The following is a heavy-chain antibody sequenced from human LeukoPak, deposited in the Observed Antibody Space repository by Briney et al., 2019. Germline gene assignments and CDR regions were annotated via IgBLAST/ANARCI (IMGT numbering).Heavy chain of an antibody. V-gene: IGHV3-21*01. CDR2: ISSSSSYI. CDR1: GFTFSSYS. Sequence: GGSLRLSCAASGFTFSSYSMNWVRQAPGKGLEWVSSISSSSSYIYYAGSVKGRFTISRDNAKNSLSLQMNSLRAEDTAVYYCARDSSGWYGLIDYWGQGILVTVSS. CDR3: ARDSSGWYGLIDY. D-gene: IGHD6-19*01. J-gene: IGHJ4*02.